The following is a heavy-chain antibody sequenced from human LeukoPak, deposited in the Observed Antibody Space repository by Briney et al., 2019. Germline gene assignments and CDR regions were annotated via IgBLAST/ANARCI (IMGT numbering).Heavy chain of an antibody. Sequence: ETLSLTCAVYGGSFSGYYWSWIRQPPGKGLEWIGEINHSGSTNYNPSLKSRVTISVDTSKNQFSLKLSSVTAADTAVYYCASLWFGEVYFDYWGQGTLVTVSS. J-gene: IGHJ4*02. CDR3: ASLWFGEVYFDY. CDR1: GGSFSGYY. D-gene: IGHD3-10*01. V-gene: IGHV4-34*01. CDR2: INHSGST.